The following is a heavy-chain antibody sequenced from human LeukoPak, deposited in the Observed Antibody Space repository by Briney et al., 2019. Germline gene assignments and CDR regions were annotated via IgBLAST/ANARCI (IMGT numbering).Heavy chain of an antibody. CDR3: ARVTAAAGPWGAFDI. CDR1: GGSISSYY. J-gene: IGHJ3*02. D-gene: IGHD6-13*01. CDR2: IYYSGST. Sequence: PPETLSLTCTVSGGSISSYYWSWIRQPPGKGLEWIGYIYYSGSTNYNPSLKSRVTISVDTSKNQFSLKLSSVTAADTAVYYCARVTAAAGPWGAFDIWGQGTMVTVSS. V-gene: IGHV4-59*01.